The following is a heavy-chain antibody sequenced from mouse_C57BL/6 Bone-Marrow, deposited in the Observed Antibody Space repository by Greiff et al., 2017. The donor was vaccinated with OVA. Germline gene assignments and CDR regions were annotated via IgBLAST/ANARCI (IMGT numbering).Heavy chain of an antibody. CDR3: ARPDYGSSFAWFAC. D-gene: IGHD1-1*01. CDR1: GFTFSDYG. J-gene: IGHJ3*01. V-gene: IGHV5-17*01. Sequence: EVKLMESGGGLVKPGGSLKLSCAASGFTFSDYGMHWVRQAPEKGLEWVAYISSGSSTIYYADTVKGRFTISRDNAKNTLFLQMTSLRSEDTAMYYCARPDYGSSFAWFACWGQGTLVTVSA. CDR2: ISSGSSTI.